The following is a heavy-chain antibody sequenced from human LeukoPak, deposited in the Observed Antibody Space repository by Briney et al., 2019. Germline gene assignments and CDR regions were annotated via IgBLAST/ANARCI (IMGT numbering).Heavy chain of an antibody. Sequence: ASETLSLTCTVSGGSISSYYWSWIRQPPGKGLEWIGYIYNSGSTNYNPSLKSRVTISVDTSKNQFSLKLSSVTAADTAVYYCTASFRSGYDYWGQGTLVTVSS. CDR1: GGSISSYY. CDR2: IYNSGST. D-gene: IGHD3-3*01. CDR3: TASFRSGYDY. J-gene: IGHJ4*02. V-gene: IGHV4-59*01.